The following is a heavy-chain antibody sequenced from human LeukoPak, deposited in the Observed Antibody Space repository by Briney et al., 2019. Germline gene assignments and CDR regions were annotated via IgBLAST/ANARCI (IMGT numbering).Heavy chain of an antibody. V-gene: IGHV3-23*01. CDR3: AKVAPYGNYVFDR. CDR1: GFSFSSYA. Sequence: GGSLRLSCAASGFSFSSYAMSWVRQAPGKGLEWVSGLSVSGSSTYFADSVKGRFTVSRDNSKNTLYLQMNSLGAEDTAVYYCAKVAPYGNYVFDRWGQGTLVTVSS. CDR2: LSVSGSST. D-gene: IGHD3-10*02. J-gene: IGHJ4*02.